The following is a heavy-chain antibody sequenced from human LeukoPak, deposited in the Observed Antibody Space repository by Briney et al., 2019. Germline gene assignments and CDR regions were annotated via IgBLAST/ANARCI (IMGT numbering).Heavy chain of an antibody. V-gene: IGHV4-4*07. CDR2: IYASGST. CDR1: GGSISPYY. J-gene: IGHJ4*02. CDR3: ARDVTGNYRSDYFDY. Sequence: SETLSLTCSVSGGSISPYYWSWIRQPAGKGLEWIGRIYASGSTNYNPSLKSRVTMSVDTSKNEFSLKLSSVTAADTAVYYCARDVTGNYRSDYFDYWGQGVLVTVSS. D-gene: IGHD1-7*01.